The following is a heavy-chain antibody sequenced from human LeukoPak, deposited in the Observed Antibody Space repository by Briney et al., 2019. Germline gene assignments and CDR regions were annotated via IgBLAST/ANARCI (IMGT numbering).Heavy chain of an antibody. CDR1: GYSFTHYW. CDR3: AQSSGYYAYFDY. D-gene: IGHD3-22*01. CDR2: TYPGDAYN. V-gene: IGHV5-51*01. J-gene: IGHJ4*02. Sequence: GESPKISCRATGYSFTHYWLGWGRQMPGEGVEWMGITYPGDAYNRYSPSCEGQVTILAGKYATTASLHWSSLKASDTAMYYCAQSSGYYAYFDYWGQGTLVTVSS.